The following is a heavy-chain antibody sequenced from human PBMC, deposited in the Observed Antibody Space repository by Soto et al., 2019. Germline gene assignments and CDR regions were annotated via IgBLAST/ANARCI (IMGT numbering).Heavy chain of an antibody. Sequence: PGGSLRLSCAASGFTFSSYAMHWVRQAPGKGLEWVAVISYDGSNKYYADSVKGRFTISRDNSKNTLYLQMNSLRAEDTAVYYCARTRKYGGNSWYPTDYWGQGT. CDR1: GFTFSSYA. CDR2: ISYDGSNK. J-gene: IGHJ4*02. V-gene: IGHV3-30-3*01. CDR3: ARTRKYGGNSWYPTDY. D-gene: IGHD2-21*02.